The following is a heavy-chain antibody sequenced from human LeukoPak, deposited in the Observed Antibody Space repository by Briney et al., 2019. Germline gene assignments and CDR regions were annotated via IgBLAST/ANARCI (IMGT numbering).Heavy chain of an antibody. CDR2: ISYDGSNK. CDR1: GFTFSSYA. J-gene: IGHJ4*02. CDR3: ARDHGDY. Sequence: GGSLRLSCAASGFTFSSYAMHWVRQAPGKGLEWVAVISYDGSNKYYADSVKGRFTISRDNSKNTLYLQMNSLRAEDTAVYYCARDHGDYWGQGTLVTVSS. V-gene: IGHV3-30-3*01.